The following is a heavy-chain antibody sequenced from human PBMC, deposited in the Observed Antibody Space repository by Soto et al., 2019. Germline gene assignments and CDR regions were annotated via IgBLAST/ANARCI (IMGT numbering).Heavy chain of an antibody. J-gene: IGHJ4*02. Sequence: GGSLRLSCAASGFAFSSAWMSWVRQAPGKGLEWVGRLKSEAAGGTTDYAAPVKGRFTISRDDSKNTLYLQMNSLKTDDTAVYYCSYDSSRGDYWGLGXLVTVYS. D-gene: IGHD3-22*01. CDR3: SYDSSRGDY. CDR1: GFAFSSAW. CDR2: LKSEAAGGTT. V-gene: IGHV3-15*01.